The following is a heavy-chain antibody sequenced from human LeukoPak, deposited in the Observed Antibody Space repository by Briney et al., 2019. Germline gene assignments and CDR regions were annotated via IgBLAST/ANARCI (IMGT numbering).Heavy chain of an antibody. CDR1: GGSFSGYY. D-gene: IGHD3-10*01. CDR3: VGEKSFFGEAI. Sequence: SETLSLTCAVYGGSFSGYYWSWIRQPPGKGLEWIGEINHSGSTNYNPSLKSRVAISVDTFKSRVSLTVTSVTAADTAVYYCVGEKSFFGEAIWSQGTLVTVSS. CDR2: INHSGST. J-gene: IGHJ3*02. V-gene: IGHV4-34*01.